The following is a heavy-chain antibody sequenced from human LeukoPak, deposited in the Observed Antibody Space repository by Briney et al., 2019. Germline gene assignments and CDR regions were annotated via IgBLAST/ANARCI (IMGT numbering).Heavy chain of an antibody. D-gene: IGHD1-1*01. Sequence: SEALSLTCTVSGFPISTNYYWGWTRQPPGKGLEWIGSIHHSGNTYHNPSLRSRVIMSIDTSKNQFSLRLSSVTAADTAVYFCARTNWNPGDYWGQGTLVTVSS. V-gene: IGHV4-38-2*02. CDR3: ARTNWNPGDY. CDR2: IHHSGNT. J-gene: IGHJ4*02. CDR1: GFPISTNYY.